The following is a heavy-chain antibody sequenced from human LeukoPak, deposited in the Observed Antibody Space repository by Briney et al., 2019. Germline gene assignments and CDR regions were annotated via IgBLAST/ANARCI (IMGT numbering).Heavy chain of an antibody. CDR3: ATSAAVNY. CDR2: IKQDGSEK. Sequence: GGSLRLSCAASGFTFSYYWMTWVRQAPGKGLEWVANIKQDGSEKYYVDFVRGRFTISRDNAKNSLYLQMNSLRAEDTAVYYCATSAAVNYWGQGTLVTVSS. D-gene: IGHD6-13*01. J-gene: IGHJ4*02. V-gene: IGHV3-7*03. CDR1: GFTFSYYW.